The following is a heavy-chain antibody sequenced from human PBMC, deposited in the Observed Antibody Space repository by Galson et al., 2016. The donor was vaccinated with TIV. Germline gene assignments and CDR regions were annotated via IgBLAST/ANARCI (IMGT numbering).Heavy chain of an antibody. CDR2: INGGNGNT. CDR3: ARPPYCGGDCYKYDN. J-gene: IGHJ4*02. CDR1: GGVFNNFA. D-gene: IGHD2-21*01. V-gene: IGHV1-3*01. Sequence: SVKVSCKDSGGVFNNFAIIWVRQAPGQRLEWMGWINGGNGNTKYSKQFQGRLTITRDTSASTAYMELKSLRPEDTAVYYCARPPYCGGDCYKYDNWGQGTLVTVSS.